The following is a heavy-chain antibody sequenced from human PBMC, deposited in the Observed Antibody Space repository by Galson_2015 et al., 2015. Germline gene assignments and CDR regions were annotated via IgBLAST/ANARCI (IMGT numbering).Heavy chain of an antibody. V-gene: IGHV4-4*02. Sequence: SETLSLTCAVSGGPISIGDWWSWVRQPPGQGLEWIGEIYHSGSTNYNPSLKSRVIISVDKSKNQFSLKLTSVTAADTAVYYCYGSYHYGTDVWGQGTTVTVSS. CDR2: IYHSGST. CDR3: YGSYHYGTDV. CDR1: GGPISIGDW. D-gene: IGHD4-17*01. J-gene: IGHJ6*02.